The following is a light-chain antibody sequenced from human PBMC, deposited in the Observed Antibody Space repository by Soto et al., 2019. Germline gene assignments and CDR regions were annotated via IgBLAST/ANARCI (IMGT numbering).Light chain of an antibody. CDR3: QQYDSYPWT. Sequence: DIQVTQSPPTLSASVGDRVTITCRASQTISTWMAWYQQKPGKAPKLLVYDASTLQSGVASRFSGSGSGTEFTLTISSLQPDDFGTYFCQQYDSYPWTFGQGTKVDI. CDR2: DAS. V-gene: IGKV1-5*01. CDR1: QTISTW. J-gene: IGKJ1*01.